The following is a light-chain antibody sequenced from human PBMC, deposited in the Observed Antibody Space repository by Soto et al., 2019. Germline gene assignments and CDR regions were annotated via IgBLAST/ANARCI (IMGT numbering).Light chain of an antibody. CDR3: QQCHTISCT. J-gene: IGKJ5*01. V-gene: IGKV1-39*01. Sequence: DIHMTQSQSSLSASVGDRVTITCRASPSISGYLNWYQQKPGKAPKLLISATSTLESGVQSRFSGSGSGTEFTLTISSLQPEDFATYYCQQCHTISCTFGQGTRLEIK. CDR2: ATS. CDR1: PSISGY.